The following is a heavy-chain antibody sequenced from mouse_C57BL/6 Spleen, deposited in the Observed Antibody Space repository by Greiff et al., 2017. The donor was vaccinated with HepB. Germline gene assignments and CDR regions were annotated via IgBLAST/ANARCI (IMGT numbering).Heavy chain of an antibody. CDR3: ARGEYYGSSYGYCDV. V-gene: IGHV1-82*01. Sequence: QVQLQQSGPELVKPGASVKISCKASGYAFSSSWMNWVKQRPGKGLEWIGRIYPGDGDTNYNGKFKGKATLTADKSSSTAYMQLSSLTSEDSAVYFCARGEYYGSSYGYCDVWGTGTTVTVSS. CDR1: GYAFSSSW. J-gene: IGHJ1*03. D-gene: IGHD1-1*01. CDR2: IYPGDGDT.